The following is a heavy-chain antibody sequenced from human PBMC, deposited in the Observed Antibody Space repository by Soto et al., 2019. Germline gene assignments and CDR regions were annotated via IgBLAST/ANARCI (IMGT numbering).Heavy chain of an antibody. J-gene: IGHJ4*02. V-gene: IGHV3-11*01. CDR3: ARGSPGNSYYFDY. D-gene: IGHD3-10*01. Sequence: GSLRLSCAASGFTFSDYYMSWIRQAPGKGLEWVSYISSSGSIIYYADSVKGRFTVSWGNARNSLYLQMNSLGAEDTAVYYCARGSPGNSYYFDYWGQGTLVTVSS. CDR2: ISSSGSII. CDR1: GFTFSDYY.